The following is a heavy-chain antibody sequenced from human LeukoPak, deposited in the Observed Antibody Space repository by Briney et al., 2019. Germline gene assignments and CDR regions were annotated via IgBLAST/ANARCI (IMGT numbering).Heavy chain of an antibody. Sequence: GGSLRLSCAVSGFTFTTYAMTWVRQAPGKGLEWVSAISGSGTSTYYADSVKGRFTISRDNDKNSLSLQMNSLRAEDTAVYYCARGHSGRWFWWFGAWGQGTLVTVSS. D-gene: IGHD1-26*01. V-gene: IGHV3-23*01. CDR3: ARGHSGRWFWWFGA. J-gene: IGHJ5*02. CDR1: GFTFTTYA. CDR2: ISGSGTST.